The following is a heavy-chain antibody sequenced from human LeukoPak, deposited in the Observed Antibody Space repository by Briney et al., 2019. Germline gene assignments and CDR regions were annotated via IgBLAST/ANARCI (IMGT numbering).Heavy chain of an antibody. Sequence: GGSLRLSCAASGFTFSSYGMHWVRQAPGKGLEWVAVIWYDGSNKYCADSVKGRFTISRDNSKNTLYLQMNSLRAEDTAVYYCARESVAGNGFDYWGQGTLVTVSS. V-gene: IGHV3-33*01. J-gene: IGHJ4*02. CDR1: GFTFSSYG. CDR2: IWYDGSNK. D-gene: IGHD6-19*01. CDR3: ARESVAGNGFDY.